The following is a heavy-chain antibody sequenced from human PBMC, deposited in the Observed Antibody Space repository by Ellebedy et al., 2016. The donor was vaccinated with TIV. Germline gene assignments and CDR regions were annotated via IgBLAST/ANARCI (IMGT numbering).Heavy chain of an antibody. J-gene: IGHJ4*02. CDR1: GFTFSTYG. Sequence: GGSLRLSCAASGFTFSTYGMHWVRQAPGKGLEWVAVISSDGGNKHYADSVKGRFTISRDNSKNTLYLQMNSLRPEDTAVYYCAKDRGTYNWNGFHYWGQGTLVTVSS. CDR2: ISSDGGNK. CDR3: AKDRGTYNWNGFHY. D-gene: IGHD1-20*01. V-gene: IGHV3-30*18.